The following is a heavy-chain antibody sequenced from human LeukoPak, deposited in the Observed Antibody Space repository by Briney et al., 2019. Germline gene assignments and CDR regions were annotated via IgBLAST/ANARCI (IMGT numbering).Heavy chain of an antibody. V-gene: IGHV4-59*01. CDR3: ARTRAYGGRPDY. J-gene: IGHJ4*02. D-gene: IGHD4-23*01. Sequence: SETLSLTCTVSGGSISSYYWSWIRQPPGKGLEWIGHIYYSGSTNYNPSLKSRVTISVDTSKNQFSLKLSSVTAADTAVYYCARTRAYGGRPDYWGQGTLVTVSS. CDR1: GGSISSYY. CDR2: IYYSGST.